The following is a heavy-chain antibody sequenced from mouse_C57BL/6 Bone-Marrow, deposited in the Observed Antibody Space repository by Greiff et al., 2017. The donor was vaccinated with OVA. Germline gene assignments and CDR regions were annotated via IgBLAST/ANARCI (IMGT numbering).Heavy chain of an antibody. D-gene: IGHD1-1*01. CDR3: ARDHYYGSSWYFDV. Sequence: QVQLQQPGAELVKPGASVTMSCKASGYTFTSYWITWVKQRPGQGLEWIGDIYPGSGSTNYNEKFKSKATLTVDTSSSTAYMQLSSLTSEDSAVYYCARDHYYGSSWYFDVWGTGTTVTVSS. V-gene: IGHV1-55*01. J-gene: IGHJ1*03. CDR2: IYPGSGST. CDR1: GYTFTSYW.